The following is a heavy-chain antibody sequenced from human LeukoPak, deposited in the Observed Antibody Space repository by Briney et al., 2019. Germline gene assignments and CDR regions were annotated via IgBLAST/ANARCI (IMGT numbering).Heavy chain of an antibody. CDR1: GYTFTGYY. Sequence: ASVKVSCKASGYTFTGYYMHWVRQAPGQGLEWMGWINPNSGGTNYAQKFQGRVTMTEDTSISTAYMELSRLRSDDTAVYYCARVGCSGGSCYSFYWGQGTLVTVSS. J-gene: IGHJ4*02. CDR3: ARVGCSGGSCYSFY. CDR2: INPNSGGT. V-gene: IGHV1-2*02. D-gene: IGHD2-15*01.